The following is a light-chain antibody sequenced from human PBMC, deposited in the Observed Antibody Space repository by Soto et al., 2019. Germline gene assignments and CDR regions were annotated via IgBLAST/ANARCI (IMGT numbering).Light chain of an antibody. J-gene: IGLJ2*01. CDR3: CTDTGRDFYI. CDR1: SSDVGGYNF. CDR2: DVS. V-gene: IGLV2-11*01. Sequence: QSVLTQPRSVSGSPGQSVTISCTGTSSDVGGYNFVSWYQQYPGKAPKLVIYDVSQRPSGVPDRFSGSKSGNTASLTISGLQAEDEADYYCCTDTGRDFYILGGGTKLTVL.